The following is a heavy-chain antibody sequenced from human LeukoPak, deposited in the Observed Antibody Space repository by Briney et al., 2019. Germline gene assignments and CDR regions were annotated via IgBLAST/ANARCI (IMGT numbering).Heavy chain of an antibody. Sequence: ASVKVSCKVSGYSLSDLSIHWVRHVGGKGLEWMGGFEPEEGEHGETIFAQNFEDRLTLTEDTAADTAYMELASLTSEDTAVYYCAAIVVVPAAHPTRDSKYFQHWGQGTLVTVSS. CDR1: GYSLSDLS. D-gene: IGHD2-2*01. CDR2: FEPEEGEHGET. CDR3: AAIVVVPAAHPTRDSKYFQH. V-gene: IGHV1-24*01. J-gene: IGHJ1*01.